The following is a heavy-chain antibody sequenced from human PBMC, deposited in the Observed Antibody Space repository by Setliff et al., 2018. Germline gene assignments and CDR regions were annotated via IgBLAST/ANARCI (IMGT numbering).Heavy chain of an antibody. D-gene: IGHD2-2*01. CDR3: ARDPSLYCSSTSCSPHWFDP. V-gene: IGHV1-46*01. CDR2: INPSGGST. J-gene: IGHJ5*02. CDR1: GYTFTSYG. Sequence: GASVKVSCKASGYTFTSYGISWVRQAPGQGLEWMGIINPSGGSTSYAQKFQGRVTMTRDTSTSTVYMELRSLRSDDTAVYYCARDPSLYCSSTSCSPHWFDPWGQGTLVTVSS.